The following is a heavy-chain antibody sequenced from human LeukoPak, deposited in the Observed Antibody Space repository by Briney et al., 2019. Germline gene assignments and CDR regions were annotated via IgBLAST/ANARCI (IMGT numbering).Heavy chain of an antibody. V-gene: IGHV4-59*01. D-gene: IGHD3-10*01. CDR3: ARVYGSEVTLDY. CDR1: GGSISPYY. CDR2: IYYSGST. J-gene: IGHJ4*02. Sequence: SETLSLTCTVSGGSISPYYWSWIRQPPGKGLEWIGYIYYSGSTNYNPSLKSRVTISLDTSKNQFSLKLSSVTAADTAVYYCARVYGSEVTLDYWGQGTLVTVSS.